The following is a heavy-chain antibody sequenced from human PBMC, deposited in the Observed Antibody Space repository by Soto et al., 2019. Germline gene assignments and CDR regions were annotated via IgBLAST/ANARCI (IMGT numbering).Heavy chain of an antibody. D-gene: IGHD3-22*01. J-gene: IGHJ6*02. Sequence: SETLSLTCTVSGDSISSGGYYWSWIRQHPGKGLEWIGYIYYSGSTYYNPSLKSRVTISVDTSKNQFSLKLSSVTAADTAVYYCARGYDSSGYYYQFHYYGMDVWGQGTTVTVSS. CDR3: ARGYDSSGYYYQFHYYGMDV. V-gene: IGHV4-31*03. CDR2: IYYSGST. CDR1: GDSISSGGYY.